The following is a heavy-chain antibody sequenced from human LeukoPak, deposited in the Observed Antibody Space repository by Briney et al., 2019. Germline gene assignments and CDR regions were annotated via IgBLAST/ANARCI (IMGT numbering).Heavy chain of an antibody. V-gene: IGHV4-59*08. CDR2: VLDNGEN. D-gene: IGHD2-2*01. CDR3: ARQPASTAAFDV. Sequence: TPSETVSLTCSVSGGSINAFYWRCIRQPPGKGLEWIAYVLDNGENNYNPSLKSRVAISLDTANNQISLRLNFVTAADTASYYGARQPASTAAFDVWGQGTMVTVSS. CDR1: GGSINAFY. J-gene: IGHJ3*01.